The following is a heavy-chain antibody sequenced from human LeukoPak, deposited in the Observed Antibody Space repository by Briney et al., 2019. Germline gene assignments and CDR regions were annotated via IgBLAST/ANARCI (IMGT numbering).Heavy chain of an antibody. CDR2: MNHSGST. D-gene: IGHD3-22*01. CDR3: ARGQSQNYFDSSGYPDY. V-gene: IGHV4-34*01. Sequence: SETLSLTCAVYGGSFSGYYWSWIRQPPGKGLEWIGEMNHSGSTNYNPSLKSRVTISVDTSKNQFSLKLSSVTAADTALYYCARGQSQNYFDSSGYPDYWGQGTLVTVSS. CDR1: GGSFSGYY. J-gene: IGHJ4*02.